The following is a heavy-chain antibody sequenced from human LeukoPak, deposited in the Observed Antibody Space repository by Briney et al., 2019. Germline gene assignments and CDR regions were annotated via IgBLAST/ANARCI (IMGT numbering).Heavy chain of an antibody. D-gene: IGHD2-15*01. CDR1: GGSISSGGYY. Sequence: SETLSLTCTVSGGSISSGGYYWSWIRQHPGKGLEWIRYIYYSGSTYYNPSLKSRVTISVDTSKNQSSLKLSSVTAADTAVYYCARDCGSGGSCGEAFDIWGQGTMVTVSS. V-gene: IGHV4-31*03. CDR3: ARDCGSGGSCGEAFDI. CDR2: IYYSGST. J-gene: IGHJ3*02.